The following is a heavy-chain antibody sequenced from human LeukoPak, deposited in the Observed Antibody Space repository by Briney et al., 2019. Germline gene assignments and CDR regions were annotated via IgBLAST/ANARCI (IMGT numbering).Heavy chain of an antibody. CDR2: IDWDDDK. J-gene: IGHJ6*02. D-gene: IGHD3-10*01. CDR3: ARIPRFGELYYGMDV. Sequence: SGPALVKPTQTLTLTCTFSGFSLSTSGMCVSWIRQPPGKALEWLARIDWDDDKYYSTSLKTRLTISKDTSKNQVVLTMTNMDPVDTATYYCARIPRFGELYYGMDVWGQGTTVTVSS. CDR1: GFSLSTSGMC. V-gene: IGHV2-70*11.